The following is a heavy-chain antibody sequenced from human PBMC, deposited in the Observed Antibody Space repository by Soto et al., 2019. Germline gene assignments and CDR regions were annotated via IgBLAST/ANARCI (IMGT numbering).Heavy chain of an antibody. J-gene: IGHJ4*02. CDR1: GFTFSSYW. D-gene: IGHD2-15*01. CDR2: INSDGSST. Sequence: EVQLVESGGGLVQPGGSLRLSCAASGFTFSSYWMHWVRQAPGKGRVWVSRINSDGSSTSYADSVKGRFTISRDNAKNTLYLQMNSLRAEDTAVYYCARDPYCSGGSCYMSALDYWGQGTLVTVSS. CDR3: ARDPYCSGGSCYMSALDY. V-gene: IGHV3-74*01.